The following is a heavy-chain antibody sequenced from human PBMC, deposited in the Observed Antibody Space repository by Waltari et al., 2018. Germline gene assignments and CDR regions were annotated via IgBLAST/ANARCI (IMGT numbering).Heavy chain of an antibody. J-gene: IGHJ5*02. Sequence: QVQLQQWGAGLLTPSETLSLTCAVYGGSFSGYYWSWIRQPPGKGLEWIGEINHSGSTNYNPSLKSRVTISVDTSKNQFSLKLSSVTAADTAVYYCARHADYDYVWGSSYNWFDPWGQGTLVTVSS. CDR3: ARHADYDYVWGSSYNWFDP. V-gene: IGHV4-34*01. CDR2: INHSGST. D-gene: IGHD3-16*01. CDR1: GGSFSGYY.